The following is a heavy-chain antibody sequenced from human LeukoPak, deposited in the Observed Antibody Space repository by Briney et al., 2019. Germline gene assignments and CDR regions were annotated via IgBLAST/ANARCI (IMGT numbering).Heavy chain of an antibody. Sequence: SETLSLTCTVSGVSINAYYWSWIRQPPGKGLEWIGYIDYSGSTNYNPSLKSRLTISVDTSNNQFSLKLRSVTAADTAVYYCARHYYGSGSFSMLDYWGQGTLVPVSS. V-gene: IGHV4-59*08. J-gene: IGHJ4*02. CDR2: IDYSGST. CDR1: GVSINAYY. D-gene: IGHD3-10*01. CDR3: ARHYYGSGSFSMLDY.